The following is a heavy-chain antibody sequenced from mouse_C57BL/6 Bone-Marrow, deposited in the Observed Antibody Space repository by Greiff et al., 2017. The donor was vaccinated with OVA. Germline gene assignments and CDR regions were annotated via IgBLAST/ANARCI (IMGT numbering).Heavy chain of an antibody. CDR2: IRNKANGYTT. CDR1: GFTFTDYY. D-gene: IGHD2-3*01. J-gene: IGHJ2*01. V-gene: IGHV7-3*01. Sequence: EVQLVESGGGLVQPGGSLSLSCAASGFTFTDYYMSWVRQPPGKALEWLGFIRNKANGYTTESSASVKGRFTISRDNSQSILYLQMNALGAEDSATYYCARYDDGYGYWGQGTTLTVSS. CDR3: ARYDDGYGY.